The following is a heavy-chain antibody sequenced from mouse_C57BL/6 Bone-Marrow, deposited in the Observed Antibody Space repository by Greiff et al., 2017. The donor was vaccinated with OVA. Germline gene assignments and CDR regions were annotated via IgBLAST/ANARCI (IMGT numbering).Heavy chain of an antibody. J-gene: IGHJ2*01. D-gene: IGHD2-5*01. Sequence: QVQLKQSGAELARPGASVKLSCKASGYTFTSYGISWVKQRTGQGLEWIGEIYPRSGNTYYNEKFKGKATLTADKSSSTAYMELRSLTSEDSAVYFCAIAYYSNTRVDYWGQGTTLTVSS. CDR1: GYTFTSYG. CDR3: AIAYYSNTRVDY. V-gene: IGHV1-81*01. CDR2: IYPRSGNT.